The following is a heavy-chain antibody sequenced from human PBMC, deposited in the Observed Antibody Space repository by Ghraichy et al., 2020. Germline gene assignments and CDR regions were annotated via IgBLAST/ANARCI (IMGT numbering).Heavy chain of an antibody. Sequence: GGSLRLSCVGSGFKFHDYSMNWVRQAPEKGLEWVASISSTGRYIFYGDSVKGRFTVSRDNAFNSVDLQMTSLRVEDAGIYFCARDRLLWVASGLNWFDPWGQGVLVTVSS. CDR3: ARDRLLWVASGLNWFDP. J-gene: IGHJ5*02. CDR2: ISSTGRYI. CDR1: GFKFHDYS. V-gene: IGHV3-21*06. D-gene: IGHD5-12*01.